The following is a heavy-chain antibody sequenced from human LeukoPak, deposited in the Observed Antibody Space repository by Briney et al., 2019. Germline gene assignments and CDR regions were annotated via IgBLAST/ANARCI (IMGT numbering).Heavy chain of an antibody. J-gene: IGHJ6*02. CDR1: GGTFSSYA. Sequence: ASVKVSCKASGGTFSSYAISWVRQAPGQGLEWMGGIIPIFGPANYAQKFQGRVTITADESTSTAYMELSSLRSEDTAVYYCARDTGRSITIFGVVIFGMDVWGQGTTVTVSS. CDR2: IIPIFGPA. V-gene: IGHV1-69*13. D-gene: IGHD3-3*01. CDR3: ARDTGRSITIFGVVIFGMDV.